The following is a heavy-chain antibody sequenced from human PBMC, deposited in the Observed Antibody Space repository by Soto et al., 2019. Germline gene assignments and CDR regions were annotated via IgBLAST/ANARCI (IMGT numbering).Heavy chain of an antibody. CDR3: AREGPGIAVAGTPKGSFGV. V-gene: IGHV1-3*01. CDR1: GYTFTSYA. CDR2: INAGNGNT. J-gene: IGHJ4*01. D-gene: IGHD6-19*01. Sequence: ASVKVSCKASGYTFTSYAMHWVRQAPGQRLEWMGWINAGNGNTKYSQKFQGRVTITRDTSASTAYMELSSLRSEDTAVYYCAREGPGIAVAGTPKGSFGVWGHGTLVTVSS.